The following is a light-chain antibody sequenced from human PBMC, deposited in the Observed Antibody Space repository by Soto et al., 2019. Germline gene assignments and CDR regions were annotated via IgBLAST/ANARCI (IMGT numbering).Light chain of an antibody. Sequence: EIVLTQSPATLSLSPGQRATLSCRASQSVSGDLAWFQQKPGQAPRLLIYDTYNGATGLPARFSGSGSGTDFTLTLSSLEPEDFAVYSCQQRNTWPWTFGQGTKVEIK. CDR1: QSVSGD. J-gene: IGKJ1*01. V-gene: IGKV3-11*01. CDR2: DTY. CDR3: QQRNTWPWT.